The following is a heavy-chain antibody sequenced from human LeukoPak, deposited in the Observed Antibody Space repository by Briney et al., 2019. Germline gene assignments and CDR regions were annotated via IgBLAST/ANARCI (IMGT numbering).Heavy chain of an antibody. J-gene: IGHJ4*02. CDR1: GYTFTSYG. D-gene: IGHD1-26*01. V-gene: IGHV1-18*01. CDR2: ISAYNGNT. CDR3: ARESHSGSYNEVDY. Sequence: ASVKVSCKASGYTFTSYGISRVRQAPGQGLEWMGWISAYNGNTNYAQKLQGRVTMTTDTSTSTAYMELRSLRSDDTAVYYCARESHSGSYNEVDYWGQGTLVTVSS.